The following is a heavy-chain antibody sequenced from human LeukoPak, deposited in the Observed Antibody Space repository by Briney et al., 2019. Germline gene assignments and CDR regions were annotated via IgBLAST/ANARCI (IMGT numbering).Heavy chain of an antibody. CDR2: INPDSGGT. CDR3: AKAAAYSSGWYAYFDS. V-gene: IGHV1-2*02. Sequence: ASVKVSCKASGYTFTGYYIHWVRQAPGQGLEWMGWINPDSGGTNYAQKFQGGVTMTRDTSITTAYMEPSSLTSDDTAVYFCAKAAAYSSGWYAYFDSWGQGTLVTVS. D-gene: IGHD6-19*01. J-gene: IGHJ4*02. CDR1: GYTFTGYY.